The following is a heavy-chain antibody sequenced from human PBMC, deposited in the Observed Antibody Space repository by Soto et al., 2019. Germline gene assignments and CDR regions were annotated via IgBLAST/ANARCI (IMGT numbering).Heavy chain of an antibody. V-gene: IGHV4-34*01. CDR1: GGSFSGYY. J-gene: IGHJ5*02. Sequence: SEALSLTCAVHGGSFSGYYWSWIRQPPGKGLEWIGEINHSGSTNYNPSLKSRVPISVDTSKNQCSLKLSSVAAADTTVYYCARTYCSGGSHNTLLLLCWFDHWGEGTQVTVSS. CDR3: ARTYCSGGSHNTLLLLCWFDH. CDR2: INHSGST. D-gene: IGHD2-15*01.